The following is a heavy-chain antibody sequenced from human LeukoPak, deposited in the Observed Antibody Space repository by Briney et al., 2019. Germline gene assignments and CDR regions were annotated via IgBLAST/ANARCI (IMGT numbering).Heavy chain of an antibody. CDR2: ISSSGSTI. J-gene: IGHJ6*02. D-gene: IGHD4-11*01. Sequence: PGTSLRLSCAASGFSFDDYAMHWVRQAPGKGLEWVSYISSSGSTIYYADSVKGRFTISRDNAKNSLYLQMNSLRAEDTAVYYCARDASGTTVTTNHGGGPTSYYYYGMDVWGQGTTVTVSS. CDR1: GFSFDDYA. CDR3: ARDASGTTVTTNHGGGPTSYYYYGMDV. V-gene: IGHV3-11*01.